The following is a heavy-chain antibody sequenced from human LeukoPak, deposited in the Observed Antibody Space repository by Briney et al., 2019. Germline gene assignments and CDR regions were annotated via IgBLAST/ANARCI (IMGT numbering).Heavy chain of an antibody. CDR3: ARLYSSGWYGQEYFDY. CDR1: GGSISSYY. V-gene: IGHV4-4*07. Sequence: SETLPLTCTVSGGSISSYYWSWIRQPAGKGLEWIGRIYTSGSTNYNPSLKSRVTMSVDTSKNQFSLKLSSVTAADTAVYYCARLYSSGWYGQEYFDYWGQGTLVTVSS. CDR2: IYTSGST. J-gene: IGHJ4*02. D-gene: IGHD6-19*01.